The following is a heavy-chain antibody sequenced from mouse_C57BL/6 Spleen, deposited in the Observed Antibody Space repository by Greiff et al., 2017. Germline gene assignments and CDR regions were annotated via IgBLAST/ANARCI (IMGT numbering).Heavy chain of an antibody. CDR2: IYPGSGNT. V-gene: IGHV1-84*01. J-gene: IGHJ2*01. CDR1: GYTFTDYY. Sequence: QVQLKESGPELVKPGASVKISCKASGYTFTDYYINWVKQRPGQGLEWIGWIYPGSGNTKYNEKFKGKATLTVDTSSSTAYMQLSSLTSEDSAVHFCARDYYGRGFDYWGQGTTLTVSS. CDR3: ARDYYGRGFDY. D-gene: IGHD1-1*01.